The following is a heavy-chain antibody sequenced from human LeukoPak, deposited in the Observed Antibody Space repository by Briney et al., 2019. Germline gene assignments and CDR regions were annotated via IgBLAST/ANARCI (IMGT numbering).Heavy chain of an antibody. CDR3: AKGNGYSYSRYYFDY. Sequence: GGSLRLSCAASGFTFSSYAMGWVRQAPGKGLEWVSAVTASGGNTYYADSVKGRFTISRDNSKNTLYLQVNSLRAEDTAVYYCAKGNGYSYSRYYFDYWGQGTLVTVSS. J-gene: IGHJ4*02. CDR2: VTASGGNT. D-gene: IGHD5-18*01. V-gene: IGHV3-23*01. CDR1: GFTFSSYA.